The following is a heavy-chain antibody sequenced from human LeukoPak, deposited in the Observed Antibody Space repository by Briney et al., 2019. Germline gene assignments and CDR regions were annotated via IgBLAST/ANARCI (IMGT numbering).Heavy chain of an antibody. J-gene: IGHJ4*02. CDR3: ARDCSSTSCYPSMGDY. CDR1: GYTFTSYD. Sequence: ASVKVSCKASGYTFTSYDINWVRQAPGQGLEWMGWISAYNGNTNYAQKLQGRVTMTTDTSTSTAYMELRSLSSDDTAVYYCARDCSSTSCYPSMGDYWXQGTLVTVSS. CDR2: ISAYNGNT. D-gene: IGHD2-2*01. V-gene: IGHV1-18*01.